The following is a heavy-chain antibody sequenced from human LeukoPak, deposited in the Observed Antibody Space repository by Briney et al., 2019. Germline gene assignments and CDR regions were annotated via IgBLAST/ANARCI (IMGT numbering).Heavy chain of an antibody. CDR1: GYSFNDYA. CDR2: IISNTGGT. CDR3: ARGGSGSGYLYYFDY. D-gene: IGHD3-10*01. Sequence: EASVKVSCKASGYSFNDYAIHWVRQAPGQGLEWMGRIISNTGGTRYVQNFQGRVTMTRDTSINTAYMGLSGLTSDDTAVYYCARGGSGSGYLYYFDYWGQGALVSVSS. J-gene: IGHJ4*02. V-gene: IGHV1-2*06.